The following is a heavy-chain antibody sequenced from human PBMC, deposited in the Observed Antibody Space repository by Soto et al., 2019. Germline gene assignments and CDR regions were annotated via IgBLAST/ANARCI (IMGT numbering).Heavy chain of an antibody. CDR1: GGSISSGDYY. CDR2: IYYSGST. V-gene: IGHV4-30-4*01. D-gene: IGHD3-10*01. CDR3: ARGDLYYGYFDY. J-gene: IGHJ4*02. Sequence: PSETLSLTCTVSGGSISSGDYYWSWIRQPPGKGLEWIGYIYYSGSTYYNPSLKSRVTISVDTSKNQFSLKLSSVTAADTAVYYCARGDLYYGYFDYWGQGTLVTVSS.